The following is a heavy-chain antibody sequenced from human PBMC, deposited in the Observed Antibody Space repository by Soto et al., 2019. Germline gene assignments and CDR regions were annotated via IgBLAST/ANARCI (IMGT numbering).Heavy chain of an antibody. CDR1: GFSLTSSGVG. J-gene: IGHJ4*02. Sequence: QITLKESGPTLVKPTQTLTLTCTFSGFSLTSSGVGVGWICQPPGKALEWLALIYWDDDKIYTPSLKTRLTITKDTSKNQVVLAMTNMDPVDTATYYCAYSSRDGYVQLAFFDYWGQGALVTVSS. CDR3: AYSSRDGYVQLAFFDY. D-gene: IGHD5-12*01. V-gene: IGHV2-5*02. CDR2: IYWDDDK.